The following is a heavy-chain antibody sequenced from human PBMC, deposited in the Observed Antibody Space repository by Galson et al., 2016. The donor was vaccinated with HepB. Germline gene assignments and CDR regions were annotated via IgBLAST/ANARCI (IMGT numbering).Heavy chain of an antibody. D-gene: IGHD3-22*01. V-gene: IGHV3-7*01. CDR1: GFTFSTYW. CDR2: IKQDGSDK. CDR3: ARDQKCADRGYKYDALDV. J-gene: IGHJ6*02. Sequence: SLRLSCAASGFTFSTYWMTWVRQAPGKGLEWVANIKQDGSDKNYADSVKGRFTISRDNAKNSLYLQMNSLRAEDTAVYYCARDQKCADRGYKYDALDVWGQGTTVTVSS.